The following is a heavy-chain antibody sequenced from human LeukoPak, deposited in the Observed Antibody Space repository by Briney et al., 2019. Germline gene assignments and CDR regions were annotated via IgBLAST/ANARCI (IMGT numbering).Heavy chain of an antibody. CDR3: AKDPRGVTTGY. D-gene: IGHD4-17*01. CDR2: ISGSGGST. J-gene: IGHJ4*02. CDR1: GFTFSSYA. Sequence: GGSLRLSCAASGFTFSSYAMSWVRQAPGKGLEWVSAISGSGGSTYYADSVKGRFTISRDNSKDTLYLQMNSLRAEDTAVYYCAKDPRGVTTGYWGQGTLVTVSS. V-gene: IGHV3-23*01.